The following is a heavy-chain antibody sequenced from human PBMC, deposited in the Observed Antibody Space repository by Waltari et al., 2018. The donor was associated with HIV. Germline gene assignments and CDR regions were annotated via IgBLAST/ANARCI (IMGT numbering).Heavy chain of an antibody. CDR2: INHRGKR. CDR3: ARLRDSLGYYYQMYFFDF. V-gene: IGHV4-34*01. J-gene: IGHJ4*02. Sequence: QVRLDQWGTNVLKPSETLTLPCAVYGGSFNAHYWTWLRQPPGKGLEGIGAINHRGKRYYNPSLRMRLNISVDTSNNQSSLKLASLTAADTATYYCARLRDSLGYYYQMYFFDFWSQGLLVAVSS. CDR1: GGSFNAHY. D-gene: IGHD2-2*01.